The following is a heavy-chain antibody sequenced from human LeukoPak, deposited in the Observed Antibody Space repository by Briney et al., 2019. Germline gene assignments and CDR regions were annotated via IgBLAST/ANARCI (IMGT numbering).Heavy chain of an antibody. Sequence: PGRSLRLSCAASGFTFNIYGMHWVRQAPGKGLEWVAVIWYDGSKAYYADSVKGRFSVSRDNSKNTLYLQMNSLRAEDTAVYYCAKVVDYYDSRVFDYWGQGTLVTVSS. CDR2: IWYDGSKA. J-gene: IGHJ4*02. CDR1: GFTFNIYG. V-gene: IGHV3-33*06. CDR3: AKVVDYYDSRVFDY. D-gene: IGHD3-22*01.